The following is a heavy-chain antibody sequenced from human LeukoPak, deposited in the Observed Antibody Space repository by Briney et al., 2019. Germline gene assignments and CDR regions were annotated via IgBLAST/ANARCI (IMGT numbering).Heavy chain of an antibody. D-gene: IGHD3-10*01. Sequence: PGGSLRLSCAASGFTFSSYSLNWVRQAPGKGLEWVANIKQDGGEKHYVDSVKGRFTISRDNAKNSLYLQMNSLRAEDTAVYYCARPGLGDAFDIWGQGTTVTVSS. J-gene: IGHJ3*02. CDR1: GFTFSSYS. V-gene: IGHV3-7*01. CDR3: ARPGLGDAFDI. CDR2: IKQDGGEK.